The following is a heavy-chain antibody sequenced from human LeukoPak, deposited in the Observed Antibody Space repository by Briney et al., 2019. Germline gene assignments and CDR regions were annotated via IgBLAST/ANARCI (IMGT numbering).Heavy chain of an antibody. V-gene: IGHV1-2*02. CDR2: INPKSGDT. CDR1: GYTFTGHY. D-gene: IGHD5-12*01. Sequence: EASVTVSCKASGYTFTGHYMHWVRQAPGQGLEWMGWINPKSGDTNYAQKFQGRVTMTRDTSISTAYMELSRLRSDDTAVYYCASAREYSGYGLDVDYWGQGTLVTVSS. J-gene: IGHJ4*02. CDR3: ASAREYSGYGLDVDY.